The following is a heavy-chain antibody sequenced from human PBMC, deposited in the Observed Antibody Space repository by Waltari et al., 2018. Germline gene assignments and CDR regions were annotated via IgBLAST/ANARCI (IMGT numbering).Heavy chain of an antibody. CDR1: GGSISSHY. CDR2: IYYSGST. CDR3: ARGGAAAAGYYFDY. V-gene: IGHV4-59*11. Sequence: QVQLQESGPGLVKPSETLSLTCTVPGGSISSHYWSWIRQPPGKGLEWIGYIYYSGSTNDNPSLKSRVTIAVDTAKNQFSLKLSSVTAADTAVYYCARGGAAAAGYYFDYWGQGTLVTVSS. J-gene: IGHJ4*02. D-gene: IGHD6-13*01.